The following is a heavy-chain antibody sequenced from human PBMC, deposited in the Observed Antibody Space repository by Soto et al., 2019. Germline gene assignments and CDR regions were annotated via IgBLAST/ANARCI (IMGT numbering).Heavy chain of an antibody. V-gene: IGHV3-21*01. Sequence: GGSLRLSCAASGFTFSSYSMNWVRQAPGKGLEWVSSISSSSSYIYYADSVKGRFTISRDNAKNSLYLQMNSLRAEDTAVYYCARGRGYCSGGSCSGFDPWGQGTLVTVSS. J-gene: IGHJ5*02. CDR3: ARGRGYCSGGSCSGFDP. CDR2: ISSSSSYI. CDR1: GFTFSSYS. D-gene: IGHD2-15*01.